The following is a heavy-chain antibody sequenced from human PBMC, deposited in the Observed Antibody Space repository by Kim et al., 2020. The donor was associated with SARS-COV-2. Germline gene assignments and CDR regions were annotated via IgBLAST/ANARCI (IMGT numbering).Heavy chain of an antibody. CDR3: ARERFEDYYYYGMDV. J-gene: IGHJ6*02. V-gene: IGHV4-4*07. D-gene: IGHD3-10*01. Sequence: PPLKGRITMSVDTAKNQFSLKLSSVTAADTAVYYCARERFEDYYYYGMDVWGQGTTVTVSS.